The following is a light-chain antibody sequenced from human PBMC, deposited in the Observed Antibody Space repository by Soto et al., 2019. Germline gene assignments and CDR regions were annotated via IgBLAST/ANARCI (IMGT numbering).Light chain of an antibody. CDR1: QDISNY. V-gene: IGKV1-33*01. CDR3: QQTYNTRRT. Sequence: DIQMTQSPSSLSASVGDRVTITCQASQDISNYLNWYQQKPGKAPKLLIYDASNLETGVPSRFSGSGSGTDFTFTISSLQPEDIATYYCQQTYNTRRTFGQGTKVDIK. J-gene: IGKJ1*01. CDR2: DAS.